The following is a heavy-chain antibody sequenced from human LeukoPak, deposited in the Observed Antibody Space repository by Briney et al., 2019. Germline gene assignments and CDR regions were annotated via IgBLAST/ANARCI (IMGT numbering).Heavy chain of an antibody. D-gene: IGHD3-22*01. V-gene: IGHV4-39*07. CDR3: ARGPKRITMIVVVQKGFDY. CDR2: INHSGST. Sequence: SETLSLTCTVSGGSISRTTDYWGWIRQPPGKGLEWIGEINHSGSTNYNPSLKSRVTISVDTSKNQFSLKLSSVTAADTAVYYCARGPKRITMIVVVQKGFDYWGQGTLVTVSS. CDR1: GGSISRTTDY. J-gene: IGHJ4*02.